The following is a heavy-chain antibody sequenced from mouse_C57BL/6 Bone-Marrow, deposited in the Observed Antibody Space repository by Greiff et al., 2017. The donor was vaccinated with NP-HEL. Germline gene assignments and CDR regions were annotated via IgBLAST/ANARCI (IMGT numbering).Heavy chain of an antibody. V-gene: IGHV1-61*01. D-gene: IGHD2-3*01. CDR3: AREFGWLPYYVDY. CDR1: GYTFTSYW. CDR2: IYPSDSET. Sequence: QVQLQQPGAELVRPGSSVKLSCKASGYTFTSYWMDWVKQRPGQGLEWIGNIYPSDSETHYNQKFKDKATLTVDNSSSTAYMHLSSLTSEDSAVYNDAREFGWLPYYVDYWGQGTTLTVSS. J-gene: IGHJ2*01.